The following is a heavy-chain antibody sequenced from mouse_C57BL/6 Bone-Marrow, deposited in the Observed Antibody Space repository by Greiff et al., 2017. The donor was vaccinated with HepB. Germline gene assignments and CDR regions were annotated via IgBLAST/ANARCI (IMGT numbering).Heavy chain of an antibody. Sequence: EVKLMESGGDLVKPGGSLKLSCAASGFTFSSYCMSWVRQTPDKRLEWVATISSGGSYTYYPASVKGRFTISRDTAKNTLYLQVSSLKSEDTAMYYCARQGEWLPPAWFAYWGQGTLVTVSA. CDR3: ARQGEWLPPAWFAY. CDR2: ISSGGSYT. CDR1: GFTFSSYC. V-gene: IGHV5-6*01. J-gene: IGHJ3*01. D-gene: IGHD2-2*01.